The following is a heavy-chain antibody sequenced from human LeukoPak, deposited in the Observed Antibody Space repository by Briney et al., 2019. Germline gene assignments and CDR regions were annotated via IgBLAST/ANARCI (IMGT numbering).Heavy chain of an antibody. J-gene: IGHJ5*02. Sequence: SETPSLTCTVSGGSISSSSYYWGWIRQPPGKGLEWIGSIYYSGSTYYNPSLKSRVTISVDTSKNQFSLKLSSVTAADTAVYYCARLDYSNYPNWFDPWGQGTLVTVSS. CDR2: IYYSGST. D-gene: IGHD4-11*01. CDR3: ARLDYSNYPNWFDP. CDR1: GGSISSSSYY. V-gene: IGHV4-39*01.